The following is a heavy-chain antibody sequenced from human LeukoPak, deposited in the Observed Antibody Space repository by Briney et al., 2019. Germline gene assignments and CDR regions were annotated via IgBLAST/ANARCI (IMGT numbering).Heavy chain of an antibody. V-gene: IGHV3-30-3*02. J-gene: IGHJ4*02. D-gene: IGHD3-10*01. Sequence: PGGSLRLSCAASGFTFSSYAMHWVRQAPGKGLEWVAVISYDGSNKYYADSVKGRFTISRDNSKNTLYLQMNSLRAEDTAVYYCAKLGASGSSDYWGQGTLVTVSS. CDR2: ISYDGSNK. CDR3: AKLGASGSSDY. CDR1: GFTFSSYA.